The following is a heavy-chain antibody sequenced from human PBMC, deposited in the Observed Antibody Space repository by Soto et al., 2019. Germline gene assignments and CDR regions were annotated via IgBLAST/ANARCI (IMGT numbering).Heavy chain of an antibody. Sequence: ASVKVSCKASGGTFSSYTISWVRQAPGQGLEWMGRIIPILGIANYAQKFQGRVTITADKSTSTAYMELSSLRSEDTAVYYCARDPTYSSGWETFDYWGQGTLVTVS. D-gene: IGHD6-19*01. J-gene: IGHJ4*02. V-gene: IGHV1-69*04. CDR3: ARDPTYSSGWETFDY. CDR2: IIPILGIA. CDR1: GGTFSSYT.